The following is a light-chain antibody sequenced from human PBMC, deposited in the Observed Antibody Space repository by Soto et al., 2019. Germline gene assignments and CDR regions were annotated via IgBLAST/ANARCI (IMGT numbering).Light chain of an antibody. CDR3: SSYTTSNTRQIV. V-gene: IGLV2-14*01. Sequence: QSALTQPASVSGSHGQAITISCTGTSSDVGGYNFVSWYQQHPDKAPKLMIYDVTNRPSGVSNPFSGSKSGNTASLTISGLQPEDEADYYCSSYTTSNTRQIVFGTGTKVTV. CDR2: DVT. CDR1: SSDVGGYNF. J-gene: IGLJ1*01.